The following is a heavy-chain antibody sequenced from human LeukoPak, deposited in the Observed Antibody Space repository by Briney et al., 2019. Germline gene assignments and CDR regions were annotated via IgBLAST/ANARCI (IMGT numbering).Heavy chain of an antibody. CDR1: GGTFSSYA. CDR2: IIPIFGTA. Sequence: SVKVSCKASGGTFSSYAISWVRQAPGQGLEWMGGIIPIFGTANYAQKFQGRVTITADESTSTAYMELSSLRSEDTAVYYRARDPSLTLYSAFDIWGQGTMVTVSS. CDR3: ARDPSLTLYSAFDI. J-gene: IGHJ3*02. D-gene: IGHD2-21*01. V-gene: IGHV1-69*13.